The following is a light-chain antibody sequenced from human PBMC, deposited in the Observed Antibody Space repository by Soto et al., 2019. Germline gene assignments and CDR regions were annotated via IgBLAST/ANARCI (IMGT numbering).Light chain of an antibody. CDR1: QSVTIY. V-gene: IGKV3-11*01. J-gene: IGKJ4*01. CDR2: AAS. Sequence: EIVLTQSPATLSLSPGERATLSCRASQSVTIYLAWYLQQPGQAPRLLIYAASNRATGIPARFSGSGSGTGFTLTICSQVLEDIACYYGQQSSNWPLTFGGGTKVEIK. CDR3: QQSSNWPLT.